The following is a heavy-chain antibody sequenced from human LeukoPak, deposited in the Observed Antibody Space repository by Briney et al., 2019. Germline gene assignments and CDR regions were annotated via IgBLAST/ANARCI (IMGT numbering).Heavy chain of an antibody. CDR3: ARGLRGTTVTTAFDY. V-gene: IGHV4-34*01. CDR1: GGSLSGYY. CDR2: INHNGST. D-gene: IGHD4-17*01. Sequence: KPSETXSLTCAVYGGSLSGYYWSWIRQXPGKGLEWIGEINHNGSTNYNPSLKSRVTISVDTSKNQFSLKLSSVTAADTAVYSCARGLRGTTVTTAFDYWGQGTLVTVSS. J-gene: IGHJ4*02.